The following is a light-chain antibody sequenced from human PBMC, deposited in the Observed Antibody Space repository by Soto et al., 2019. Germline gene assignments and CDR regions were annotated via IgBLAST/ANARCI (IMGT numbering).Light chain of an antibody. V-gene: IGKV3-20*01. CDR1: QSVSSN. CDR3: QQYGSSPWT. Sequence: EIVLTQSPATLSSSPGERATLSCRASQSVSSNLAWYQQKPGQAPRLLIYGASTRATGIPDRFSGSGSGTDFTLTISRLEPEDFAVYYCQQYGSSPWTFGQGTKVDI. J-gene: IGKJ1*01. CDR2: GAS.